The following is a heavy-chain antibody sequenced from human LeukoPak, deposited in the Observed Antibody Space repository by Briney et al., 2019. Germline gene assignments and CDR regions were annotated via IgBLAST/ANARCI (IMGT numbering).Heavy chain of an antibody. D-gene: IGHD3-22*01. J-gene: IGHJ4*02. CDR2: INPNSGGT. Sequence: ASVKVSCKASGYTITGYYMHWVRQAPRQGLEWMGRINPNSGGTNYAQTFQRRRTMTRDTSISTAYMELSRLRSDDTAVYYCARVGSASSGYHSFDYWGQGTLVTVSS. CDR1: GYTITGYY. V-gene: IGHV1-2*06. CDR3: ARVGSASSGYHSFDY.